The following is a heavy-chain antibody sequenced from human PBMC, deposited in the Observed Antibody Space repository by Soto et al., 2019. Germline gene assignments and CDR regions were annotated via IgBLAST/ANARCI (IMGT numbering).Heavy chain of an antibody. CDR3: ARVSYYGSGSISYYYVMEV. CDR1: GFTVSSNY. CDR2: IYSGGNT. J-gene: IGHJ6*02. D-gene: IGHD3-10*01. V-gene: IGHV3-53*01. Sequence: GGSLRLSCAASGFTVSSNYMSWVRQAPGKGLEGVSVIYSGGNTYYADSVKGRFTISRDNSKNTLYLQMNSLRAEDTAVYYCARVSYYGSGSISYYYVMEVWGQGTTVTVSS.